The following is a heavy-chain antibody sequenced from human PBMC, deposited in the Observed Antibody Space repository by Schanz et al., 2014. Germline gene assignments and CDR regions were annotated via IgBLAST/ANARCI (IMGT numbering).Heavy chain of an antibody. CDR3: RSVFWTGSLFNDY. CDR1: GFNFGDYY. J-gene: IGHJ4*02. V-gene: IGHV3-7*01. CDR2: INPDGSGK. Sequence: DVQLVESGGCLVQSGGSLRLSCAASGFNFGDYYMTWVRQAPGKGLESVAKINPDGSGKYYVVSVEGRFTISRDNAKKSLDLHMNSLTAEDTAVYYCRSVFWTGSLFNDYWGQGTLVTVSS. D-gene: IGHD3-3*01.